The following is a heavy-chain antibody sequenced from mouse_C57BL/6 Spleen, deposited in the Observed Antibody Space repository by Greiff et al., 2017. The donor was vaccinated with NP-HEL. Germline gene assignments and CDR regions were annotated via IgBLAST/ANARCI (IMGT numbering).Heavy chain of an antibody. CDR3: ARELTYYGSSYEDY. Sequence: VKLQESGPELVKPGASVKISCKASGYAFSSSWMNWVKQRPGKGLEWIGRIYPGDGDTNYNGKFKGKATLTADKSSSTAYMQLSSLTSEDSAVYFCARELTYYGSSYEDYWGQGTTLTVSS. D-gene: IGHD1-1*01. CDR1: GYAFSSSW. J-gene: IGHJ2*01. V-gene: IGHV1-82*01. CDR2: IYPGDGDT.